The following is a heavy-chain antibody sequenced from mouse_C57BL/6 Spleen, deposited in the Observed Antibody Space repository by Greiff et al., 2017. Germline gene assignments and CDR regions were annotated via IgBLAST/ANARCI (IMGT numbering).Heavy chain of an antibody. D-gene: IGHD1-1*01. J-gene: IGHJ4*01. CDR1: GYTFTSYG. Sequence: QVQLQQSGAELARPGASVKLSCKASGYTFTSYGISWVKQRTGQGLEWIGEIYPRSGNTYYNEKFKGKATLTADKSSSTAYMELRSLTSEDSAVYFCARSEYYGSSHYAMDYWGQGTSVTVSS. V-gene: IGHV1-81*01. CDR2: IYPRSGNT. CDR3: ARSEYYGSSHYAMDY.